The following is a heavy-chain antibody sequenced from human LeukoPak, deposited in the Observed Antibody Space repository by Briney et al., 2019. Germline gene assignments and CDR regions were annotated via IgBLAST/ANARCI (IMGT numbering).Heavy chain of an antibody. Sequence: ASVKVSCKASGYTFTSYAMHWVRQAPGQRLEWMGWINAGNGNTKYSQKFQGRVTITRDTSASTAYMELSSLRSEDTAVYYCARVVPVPYCSGGSCYSGWFDPWGQGTLVTVSS. CDR3: ARVVPVPYCSGGSCYSGWFDP. D-gene: IGHD2-15*01. CDR2: INAGNGNT. CDR1: GYTFTSYA. V-gene: IGHV1-3*01. J-gene: IGHJ5*02.